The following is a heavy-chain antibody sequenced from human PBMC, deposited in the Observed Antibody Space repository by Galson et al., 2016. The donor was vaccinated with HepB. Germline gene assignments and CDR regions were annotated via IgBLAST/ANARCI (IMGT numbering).Heavy chain of an antibody. D-gene: IGHD6-19*01. CDR1: GFTFSSYS. CDR2: ISSSSSYI. CDR3: ARGWDTSGWNIGY. J-gene: IGHJ4*02. Sequence: SLRLSCAASGFTFSSYSMAWIRQPPGKGLEWASSISSSSSYIHYADSVRGRFTISRDITKNSLYLQMNSLRVEDTAVYYCARGWDTSGWNIGYWGQGTLVTVSS. V-gene: IGHV3-21*01.